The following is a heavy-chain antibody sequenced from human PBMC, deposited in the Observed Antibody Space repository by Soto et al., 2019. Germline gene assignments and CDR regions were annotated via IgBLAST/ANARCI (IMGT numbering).Heavy chain of an antibody. CDR1: SGSISGYY. V-gene: IGHV4-59*01. CDR3: AGAPKWNYYAF. Sequence: PSETLSLTCTVSSGSISGYYWSWIRQSPGKGLEWIGYVYYTGSTNYNPSLKTRVAISIDTSKSQVSLNLSSVTAADTALYYCAGAPKWNYYAFWGQGGLVTVSS. CDR2: VYYTGST. D-gene: IGHD1-26*01. J-gene: IGHJ4*02.